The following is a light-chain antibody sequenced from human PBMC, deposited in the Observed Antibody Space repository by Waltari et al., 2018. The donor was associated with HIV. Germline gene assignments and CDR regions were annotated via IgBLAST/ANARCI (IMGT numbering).Light chain of an antibody. V-gene: IGKV1-5*03. CDR2: KAS. Sequence: QITPSPSPLSAFVREQVPITCRASQSISTWLPWYQQKPGKAPKVLIYKASTLEFGAPSSFSGSGSGTEFTLTISSLHPDDFATYYCQQYHSYPYTFGQGTHLEIK. J-gene: IGKJ2*01. CDR1: QSISTW. CDR3: QQYHSYPYT.